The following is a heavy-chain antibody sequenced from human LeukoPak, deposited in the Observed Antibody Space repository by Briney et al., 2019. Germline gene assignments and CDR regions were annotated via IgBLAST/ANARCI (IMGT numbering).Heavy chain of an antibody. CDR1: GYTFTGYY. Sequence: ASVKVSCKASGYTFTGYYMHWVRQAPGQGLEWMGRINPNSGGTNYAQKFQGRVTMTRDTSISTAYMELSRLRSDDTAVYYCARGTGYSSSWYYGDFDYWGQGTLVTVSS. CDR2: INPNSGGT. D-gene: IGHD6-13*01. CDR3: ARGTGYSSSWYYGDFDY. J-gene: IGHJ4*02. V-gene: IGHV1-2*06.